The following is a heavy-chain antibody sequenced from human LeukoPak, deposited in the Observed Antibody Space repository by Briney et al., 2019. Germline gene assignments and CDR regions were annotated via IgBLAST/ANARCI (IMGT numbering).Heavy chain of an antibody. CDR3: ARGGFSYGRQYDYYFYGMDV. CDR2: ISSSGSTI. CDR1: GFTFSSYE. V-gene: IGHV3-48*03. J-gene: IGHJ6*02. Sequence: GGSLRLSCAASGFTFSSYEINWVRQPPGKGLEWDSYISSSGSTIYYADSVKGRFTISRDNAKNSLYLQMNSLRAEDTAVYYCARGGFSYGRQYDYYFYGMDVWGQGTTVTVSS. D-gene: IGHD5-18*01.